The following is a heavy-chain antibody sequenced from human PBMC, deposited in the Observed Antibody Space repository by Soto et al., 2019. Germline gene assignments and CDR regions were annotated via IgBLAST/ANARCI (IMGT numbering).Heavy chain of an antibody. J-gene: IGHJ4*02. V-gene: IGHV4-39*01. Sequence: PSETLSLTCSVSGGSISSSSYYWGWIRQPPGKGLEWIGNIYYSGSTYYNPSLKSRVTISVDMSKNQFSLKLSSVTAADTAVYYCARQTPTWDLYDSSGYYPGYFDYWGLGTLVTVSS. CDR2: IYYSGST. CDR1: GGSISSSSYY. CDR3: ARQTPTWDLYDSSGYYPGYFDY. D-gene: IGHD3-22*01.